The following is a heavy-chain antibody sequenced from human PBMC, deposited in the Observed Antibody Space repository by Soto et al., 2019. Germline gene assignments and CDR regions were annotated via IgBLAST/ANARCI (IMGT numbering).Heavy chain of an antibody. CDR3: ERHPRDDYNYGGSGIFDY. Sequence: QLQLQESGPGLVKPSETLSLTYSVSGGSISSRTFWWAWIRQPPGKGLEWTGDMYYSGSSYSSPSLKSRVTLSVDTSKNQLSMKLNSVTAADTAVYYCERHPRDDYNYGGSGIFDYWGQGTLVTVSS. V-gene: IGHV4-39*01. D-gene: IGHD4-4*01. J-gene: IGHJ4*02. CDR2: MYYSGSS. CDR1: GGSISSRTFW.